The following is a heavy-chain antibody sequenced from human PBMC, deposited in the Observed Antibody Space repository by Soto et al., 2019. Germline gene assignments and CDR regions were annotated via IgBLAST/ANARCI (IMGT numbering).Heavy chain of an antibody. CDR3: ATWADAGDEAQFQH. V-gene: IGHV3-7*01. CDR2: INQDGSQK. D-gene: IGHD3-16*01. J-gene: IGHJ1*01. Sequence: EVQLVESGGGLVQPGGSLRLSCAASGFRFTNSWMSWVRQAPGKGLEWVAHINQDGSQKYYVDSVKGRFTISRDNAKSSLYLQMNRLRAEDTAVYYCATWADAGDEAQFQHWGQGTLVSVSS. CDR1: GFRFTNSW.